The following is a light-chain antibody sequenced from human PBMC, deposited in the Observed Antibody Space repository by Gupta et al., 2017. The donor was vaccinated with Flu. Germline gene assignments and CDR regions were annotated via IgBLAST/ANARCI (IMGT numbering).Light chain of an antibody. Sequence: DIQMTQSPSSLSASVRDRVTITCRASQDIERSLNWYQQRLRRAPQLLIYDASNLESGVPSRFSGNGSGTDFIFTITSLQPEDIATYYCQQYDNGPHTFGQGTKLQIK. CDR2: DAS. V-gene: IGKV1-33*01. CDR3: QQYDNGPHT. CDR1: QDIERS. J-gene: IGKJ2*01.